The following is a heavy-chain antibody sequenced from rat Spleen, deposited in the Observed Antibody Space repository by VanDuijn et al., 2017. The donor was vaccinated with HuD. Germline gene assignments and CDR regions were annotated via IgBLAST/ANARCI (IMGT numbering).Heavy chain of an antibody. J-gene: IGHJ3*01. V-gene: IGHV2-32*01. D-gene: IGHD1-2*01. CDR2: IWGDGDT. CDR1: GFSLISHS. CDR3: ARAGSAAISLGNWFAY. Sequence: QVQLKESGPGLVEPSQTLSLTCTVSGFSLISHSLHWVRQPPGKGLEWMGGIWGDGDTSYNAALKSRLSISRDTSKSQVFLKMSSLQTEDTATYYCARAGSAAISLGNWFAYWGQGTLVTVSS.